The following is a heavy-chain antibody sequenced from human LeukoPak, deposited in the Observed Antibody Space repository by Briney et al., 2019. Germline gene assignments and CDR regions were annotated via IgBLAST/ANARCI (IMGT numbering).Heavy chain of an antibody. Sequence: ASVKVSCKASGYTFTSYGINWARQAPGQGLEWVGWISPYNGNTNSAQKLQGRVTMTTDTSTTTAYMELRSLRSDDTAVYYCARTPRGLPSFNWFNPWGQGTLVTVSS. CDR2: ISPYNGNT. V-gene: IGHV1-18*01. D-gene: IGHD3-10*01. CDR1: GYTFTSYG. CDR3: ARTPRGLPSFNWFNP. J-gene: IGHJ5*02.